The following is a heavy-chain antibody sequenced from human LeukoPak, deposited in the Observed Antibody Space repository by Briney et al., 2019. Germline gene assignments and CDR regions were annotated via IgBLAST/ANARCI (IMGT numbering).Heavy chain of an antibody. J-gene: IGHJ3*02. D-gene: IGHD3-10*01. CDR1: GFTFSSYW. CDR2: IKQDGREK. Sequence: PGGSLRLSCAASGFTFSSYWMSWVRQAPGKGLEWVANIKQDGREKYYVYSMKGRFTISRDNAKKSLSLQMNSLRAEDTAVYYCARGDSYGSGSSFIDAFDIWGQGTMVTVSS. CDR3: ARGDSYGSGSSFIDAFDI. V-gene: IGHV3-7*04.